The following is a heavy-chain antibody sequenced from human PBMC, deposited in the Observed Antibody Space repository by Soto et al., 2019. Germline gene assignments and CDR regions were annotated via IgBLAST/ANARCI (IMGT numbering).Heavy chain of an antibody. CDR1: GFSLSTSGVG. J-gene: IGHJ4*02. D-gene: IGHD3-9*01. V-gene: IGHV2-5*02. CDR2: IYWDDDK. Sequence: QITLKESGPTLVKPTQTLTLTCTFSGFSLSTSGVGVGWIRQPPGKALEWLALIYWDDDKRYSPSLKSRLTITKDTSKNQVVLTMTNMDPVDTATYYCAHRLTYYDILTGYGGGGYFDYWGQGTLVTVSS. CDR3: AHRLTYYDILTGYGGGGYFDY.